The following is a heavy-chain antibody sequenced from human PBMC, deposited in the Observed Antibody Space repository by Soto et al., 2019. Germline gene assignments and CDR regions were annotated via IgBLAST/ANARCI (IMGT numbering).Heavy chain of an antibody. CDR3: ARNRDDYGSGNYYNRIDF. CDR2: LIPLFGTP. J-gene: IGHJ4*02. D-gene: IGHD3-10*01. CDR1: GGIFSTYA. V-gene: IGHV1-69*01. Sequence: QVQLVQSGAEVKKPGSSVKVSCKASGGIFSTYAIIWLRQAPGQGLEWLGGLIPLFGTPNYAQRFQGRVTITADESTSTAYMELSRLRSEDTAVYYCARNRDDYGSGNYYNRIDFWGQGTLVTVSS.